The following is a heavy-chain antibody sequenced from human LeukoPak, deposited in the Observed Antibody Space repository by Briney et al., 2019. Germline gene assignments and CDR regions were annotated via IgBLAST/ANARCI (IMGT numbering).Heavy chain of an antibody. J-gene: IGHJ3*02. CDR2: VYTSGST. CDR3: ARGGCTYGHKFGFDI. D-gene: IGHD3-10*01. CDR1: GDSIGNYY. Sequence: SETLSLTCIVSGDSIGNYYWSWIRQPAGKGLEWIGRVYTSGSTNYNPSLKSRVTLSIDTSKNQYSLKLSSVTAAATAVYYCARGGCTYGHKFGFDIWGQGSMV. V-gene: IGHV4-4*07.